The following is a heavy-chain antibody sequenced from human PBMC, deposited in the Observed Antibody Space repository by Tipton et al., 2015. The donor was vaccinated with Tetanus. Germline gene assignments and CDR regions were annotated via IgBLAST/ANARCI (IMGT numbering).Heavy chain of an antibody. CDR3: ARGRGSSGRLGYFDY. CDR2: IYDTGNV. CDR1: GGSISRTNYY. Sequence: VKPSEALSLTCTVSGGSISRTNYYWGWIRQPLGKGLEWIGSIYDTGNVYYNPALTSRVTISVDTSKNQFSLKLSSVTAADTAVYYCARGRGSSGRLGYFDYWGQGTLVTVSS. V-gene: IGHV4-39*07. D-gene: IGHD6-6*01. J-gene: IGHJ4*02.